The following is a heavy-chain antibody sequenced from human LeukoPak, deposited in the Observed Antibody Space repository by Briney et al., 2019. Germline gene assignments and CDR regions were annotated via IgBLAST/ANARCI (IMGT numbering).Heavy chain of an antibody. Sequence: GGSLRLSCAASGFTCNSYAMNWVRQAPGKGLEWVSAIVGSGGSTYYADSVKGRFTISRDNSKNTLYLQMNSLRAEDTAVYYCAKEMYCSGGRCKTFDYWGQGTLVTVSS. D-gene: IGHD2-15*01. CDR2: IVGSGGST. CDR1: GFTCNSYA. CDR3: AKEMYCSGGRCKTFDY. V-gene: IGHV3-23*01. J-gene: IGHJ4*02.